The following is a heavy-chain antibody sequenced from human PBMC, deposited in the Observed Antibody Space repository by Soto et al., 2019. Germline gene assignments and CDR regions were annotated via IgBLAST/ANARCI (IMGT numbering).Heavy chain of an antibody. V-gene: IGHV5-51*01. CDR1: GYSFTSYW. D-gene: IGHD3-9*01. CDR3: ARLSSIWTGYYTYYSYGMDG. J-gene: IGHJ6*02. Sequence: GESLKISFKGSGYSFTSYWICWVRQMPGKGLEWMGIIYPGDSDTRYSPSFQGQVTISDDKSISTAYLQWSSLKASDTAMYYCARLSSIWTGYYTYYSYGMDGWGQGTTVTVSS. CDR2: IYPGDSDT.